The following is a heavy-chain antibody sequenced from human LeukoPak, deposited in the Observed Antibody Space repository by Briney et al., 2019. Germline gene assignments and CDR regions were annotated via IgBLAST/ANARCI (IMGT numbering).Heavy chain of an antibody. V-gene: IGHV1-46*01. D-gene: IGHD2-21*02. J-gene: IGHJ4*02. CDR3: ARAYCGGDWHPAAFDY. CDR2: IIPSDGFT. CDR1: GYTFSTYY. Sequence: GASVKVSCKASGYTFSTYYVHWVRQAPGQGLEWMGMIIPSDGFTSYAQKFQGRVTMTRDTSISTAYMELSRLRSDDTAVYYCARAYCGGDWHPAAFDYWGQGNLVTVSS.